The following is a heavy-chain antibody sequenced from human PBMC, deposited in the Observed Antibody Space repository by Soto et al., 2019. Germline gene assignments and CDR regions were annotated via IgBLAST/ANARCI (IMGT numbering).Heavy chain of an antibody. J-gene: IGHJ4*02. D-gene: IGHD1-1*01. CDR3: ARMVLEPDFGY. V-gene: IGHV4-34*01. CDR1: GGSFSGYY. Sequence: QVQLQQWGAGLLKPSETLSLTCAVYGGSFSGYYWSWIRQPPGKGLEWIGEINHSGSTNYNPSLKSRVTISVDTSKNQFSLKLSSVTAADTAVYYCARMVLEPDFGYWGQGTLVTVSS. CDR2: INHSGST.